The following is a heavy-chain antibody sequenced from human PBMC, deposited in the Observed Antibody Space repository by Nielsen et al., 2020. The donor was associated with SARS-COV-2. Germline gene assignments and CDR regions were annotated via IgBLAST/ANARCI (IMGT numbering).Heavy chain of an antibody. D-gene: IGHD2-2*01. V-gene: IGHV3-9*01. CDR1: GFTFDDYA. CDR2: ISWNSGSI. J-gene: IGHJ6*02. CDR3: AKDSSSPMDV. Sequence: SLKISCAASGFTFDDYAMHWVRQAPGKGLEWVSGISWNSGSIGYADSVKGRFTISRDNANNSLYLQMNSLRAEDTALYYCAKDSSSPMDVWGQGTTVTVSS.